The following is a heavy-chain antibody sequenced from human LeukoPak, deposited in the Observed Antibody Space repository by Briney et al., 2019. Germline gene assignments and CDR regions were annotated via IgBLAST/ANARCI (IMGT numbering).Heavy chain of an antibody. Sequence: SETLSLTCIVSGGSINTYYWTWIRQPPGKGLEWIGCVSSTGATNYNPSLKSRVTMSLDTSLKQFSLKLTSVTAADTALYYCARQPDYGDRVFDSWGQGILVTVSS. J-gene: IGHJ4*02. CDR1: GGSINTYY. D-gene: IGHD4-17*01. CDR3: ARQPDYGDRVFDS. V-gene: IGHV4-59*08. CDR2: VSSTGAT.